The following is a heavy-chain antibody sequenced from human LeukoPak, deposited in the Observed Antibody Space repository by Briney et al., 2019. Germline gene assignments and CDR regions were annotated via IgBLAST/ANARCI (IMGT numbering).Heavy chain of an antibody. CDR3: VKDRNLRRGGWYYYFDY. CDR2: ISSNGGST. D-gene: IGHD6-19*01. V-gene: IGHV3-64D*06. CDR1: GLTFSSYA. J-gene: IGHJ4*02. Sequence: PGGSLRLSCSASGLTFSSYAMHWVRQAPGKGLEYVSAISSNGGSTYYADSVKGRFAISRDNSKNTLYLQMSSLRAEDTAVYYCVKDRNLRRGGWYYYFDYWGQGTLVTVSS.